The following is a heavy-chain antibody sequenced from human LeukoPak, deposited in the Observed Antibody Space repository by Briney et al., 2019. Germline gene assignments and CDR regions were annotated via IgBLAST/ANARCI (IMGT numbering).Heavy chain of an antibody. V-gene: IGHV4-34*01. CDR1: GGSFSGYY. CDR3: ARGEEHGSGTVHFDY. D-gene: IGHD3-10*01. J-gene: IGHJ4*02. CDR2: INHSGST. Sequence: PSETLSLTCTVYGGSFSGYYWGWIRQPPGKGLEWIGDINHSGSTNYNPSLKSRVTISVDTSKDQFSLRLTSVAAADTAVYYCARGEEHGSGTVHFDYWGQGTLVTVSS.